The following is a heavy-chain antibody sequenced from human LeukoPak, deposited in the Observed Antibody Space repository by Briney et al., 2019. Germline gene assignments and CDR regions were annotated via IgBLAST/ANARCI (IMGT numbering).Heavy chain of an antibody. V-gene: IGHV3-30*18. CDR1: GFTFSSYG. J-gene: IGHJ6*02. Sequence: GGSLRLSCAASGFTFSSYGMHWVRQAPGKGLEWVAVISYDGSNKYYADSVKGRFTISRDNSKNTLYLQMNSQRDEVRAVYYCAKDIVLRYFVWLLMDTYYYGMDVWGQGTTVTVSS. CDR3: AKDIVLRYFVWLLMDTYYYGMDV. CDR2: ISYDGSNK. D-gene: IGHD3-9*01.